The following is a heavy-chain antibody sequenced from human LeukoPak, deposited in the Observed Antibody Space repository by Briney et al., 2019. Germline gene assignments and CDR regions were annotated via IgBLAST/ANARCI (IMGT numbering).Heavy chain of an antibody. D-gene: IGHD2/OR15-2a*01. CDR3: ARSNRDAFDM. J-gene: IGHJ3*02. Sequence: AGSLRLSCAASGFTFSSYEMNWVRQGPGKGLEWVSYISSSGTTKYYADSVKGRFTLSRDNAKKSLSLQMNSLRAEDTAIYYCARSNRDAFDMWGQGTVVTVSS. CDR2: ISSSGTTK. CDR1: GFTFSSYE. V-gene: IGHV3-48*03.